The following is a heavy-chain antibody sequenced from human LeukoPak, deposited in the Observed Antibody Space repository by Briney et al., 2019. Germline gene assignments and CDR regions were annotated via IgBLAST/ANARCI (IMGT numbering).Heavy chain of an antibody. CDR1: GYTFTSYG. V-gene: IGHV1-69*13. D-gene: IGHD2-15*01. J-gene: IGHJ6*03. CDR2: IIPIFGTA. CDR3: ASRYCSGGSCYSVGSSDYYMDV. Sequence: SVKVSCKASGYTFTSYGISWVRQAPGQGLEWMGGIIPIFGTANYAQKFQGRVTITADESTSTAYMELSSLRSEDTAVYYCASRYCSGGSCYSVGSSDYYMDVWGKGTTVTISS.